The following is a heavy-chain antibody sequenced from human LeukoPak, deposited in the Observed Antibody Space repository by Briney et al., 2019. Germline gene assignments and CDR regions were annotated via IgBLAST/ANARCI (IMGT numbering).Heavy chain of an antibody. Sequence: GASVKVSCKASGGTFSSYAISWVRQAPGQGLEWMGRIIPILGIANYAQKFQGRVTITADKSTSTAYMELSSLRSEDMAVYYCARGAAYSNFVLDYWGQGTLVTVSS. CDR1: GGTFSSYA. J-gene: IGHJ4*02. CDR3: ARGAAYSNFVLDY. V-gene: IGHV1-69*04. D-gene: IGHD4-4*01. CDR2: IIPILGIA.